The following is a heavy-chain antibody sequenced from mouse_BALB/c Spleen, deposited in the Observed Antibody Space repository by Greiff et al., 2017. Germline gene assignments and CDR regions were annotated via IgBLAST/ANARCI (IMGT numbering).Heavy chain of an antibody. Sequence: EVQVVESGGGLVQPGGSLKLSCAASGFTFSDYYMYWVRQTPEKRLEWVATISDGGSYTYYPDSVKGRFTISRDNAKNNLYLQMSSLKSGDTAMYYCARGGWYEAWFAYWGQGTLVTVSA. J-gene: IGHJ3*01. CDR2: ISDGGSYT. D-gene: IGHD2-14*01. CDR1: GFTFSDYY. V-gene: IGHV5-4*02. CDR3: ARGGWYEAWFAY.